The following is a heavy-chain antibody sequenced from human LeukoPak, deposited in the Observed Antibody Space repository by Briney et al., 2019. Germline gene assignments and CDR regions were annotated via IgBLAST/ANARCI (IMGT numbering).Heavy chain of an antibody. V-gene: IGHV3-21*01. J-gene: IGHJ4*02. CDR2: ISSSSYI. CDR1: GFTFSSYS. D-gene: IGHD5-24*01. Sequence: GGSLRLSCAASGFTFSSYSMNWVRQAPGKGLEWVSSISSSSYIYYADSVKGRFTISRDNAKNSLYLQMNSLRAEDTAVYYCARDWGDGYNVDYWGQGTLVTVSS. CDR3: ARDWGDGYNVDY.